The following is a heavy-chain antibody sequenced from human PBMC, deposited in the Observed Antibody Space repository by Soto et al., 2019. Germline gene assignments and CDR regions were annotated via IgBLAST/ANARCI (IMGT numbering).Heavy chain of an antibody. CDR1: GFTFGDYA. D-gene: IGHD3-9*01. J-gene: IGHJ3*02. Sequence: GGSLRLSCTASGFTFGDYAMSWFRQAPGKGLEWVGFISSKAYGGTTEYAASVKGRFTISRDDSKSIAYLQMNSLKTEDTAVYYCTRPVNVLRNCYRSYVDFDIWGQRTMVTVSS. CDR2: ISSKAYGGTT. V-gene: IGHV3-49*03. CDR3: TRPVNVLRNCYRSYVDFDI.